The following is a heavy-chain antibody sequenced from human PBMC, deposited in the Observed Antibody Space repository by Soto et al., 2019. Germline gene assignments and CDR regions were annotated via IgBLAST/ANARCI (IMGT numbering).Heavy chain of an antibody. V-gene: IGHV4-34*01. CDR3: VRTPRSFDY. Sequence: PSETLSLTCVVNDGSFSDYDWSWIRQSPAKGLEWIGQVNPSRGTYYNPSLEGRVTLSVDTSRSQLSLKLKSVTDADAAVYDCVRTPRSFDYWGQGTLVTVSS. CDR2: VNPSRGT. CDR1: DGSFSDYD. J-gene: IGHJ4*02.